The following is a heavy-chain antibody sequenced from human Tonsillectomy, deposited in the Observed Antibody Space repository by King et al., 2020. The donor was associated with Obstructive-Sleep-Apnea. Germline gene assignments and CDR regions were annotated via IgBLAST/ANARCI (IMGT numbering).Heavy chain of an antibody. D-gene: IGHD1-1*01. V-gene: IGHV3-9*01. Sequence: VQLVESGGGLVQPGRSLRLSCAASGFTFDDFAMHWVRQAPGKGLEWVSGISWNSGSSGYADSVKGRFTISRDNAKNSLYLQMNSLRAEDTALYYCGKESKRNDSYGMDVWGQGTTVTLSS. CDR1: GFTFDDFA. CDR2: ISWNSGSS. J-gene: IGHJ6*02. CDR3: GKESKRNDSYGMDV.